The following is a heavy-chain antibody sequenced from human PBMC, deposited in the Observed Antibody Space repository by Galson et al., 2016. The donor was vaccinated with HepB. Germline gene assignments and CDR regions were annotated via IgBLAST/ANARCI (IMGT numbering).Heavy chain of an antibody. CDR3: ARVGSLGALSGEGIGP. CDR1: GYTFTTHA. V-gene: IGHV1-3*01. CDR2: INAGNGNT. D-gene: IGHD6-13*01. Sequence: SVKVSCKASGYTFTTHAMHWVRQAPGQRLEWMGWINAGNGNTKYSQKFQGRVTITRDTSASTAYMELSSLRSEDTAVYYCARVGSLGALSGEGIGPWGQGTLVAVSS. J-gene: IGHJ5*02.